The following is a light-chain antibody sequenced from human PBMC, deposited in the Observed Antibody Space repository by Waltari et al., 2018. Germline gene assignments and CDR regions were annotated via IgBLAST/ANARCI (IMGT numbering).Light chain of an antibody. J-gene: IGKJ4*01. V-gene: IGKV3-15*01. CDR2: GAS. CDR1: QSVSSS. CDR3: QHYNNWPPLT. Sequence: EIVMTQSPATLSVSPGERATLSCRASQSVSSSLAWYQQKPGQAPRLLIYGASTRATGIPARFSGSGSGTEFTLTISSLQSGDFAVYYCQHYNNWPPLTFGGGTKVEIK.